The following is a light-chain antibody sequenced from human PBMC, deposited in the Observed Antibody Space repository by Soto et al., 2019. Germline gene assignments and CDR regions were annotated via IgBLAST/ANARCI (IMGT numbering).Light chain of an antibody. CDR3: QHYSGMWA. Sequence: DIQMTQSPFTLSASIGDRVTITCRASQSITNRLAWYQQKPGKAPKVLIYDASNLESGVPSRFSGRGSGTEFILTNNSLQHDDFATYYCQHYSGMWAFGQGTKVE. V-gene: IGKV1-5*01. J-gene: IGKJ1*01. CDR2: DAS. CDR1: QSITNR.